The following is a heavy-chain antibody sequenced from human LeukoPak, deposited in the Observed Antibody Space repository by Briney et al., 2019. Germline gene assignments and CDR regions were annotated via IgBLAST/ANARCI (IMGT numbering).Heavy chain of an antibody. CDR1: GLTFKNYG. J-gene: IGHJ4*02. Sequence: ASVKVSCKASGLTFKNYGFSWLRQAPGQGLQWMGWISADNGNTKYAQNLQGRVIMTTDRSTGTAYVELTSLRSDDTAVYYCARDRRGYSAYDGEGFDYWGQGTLVTVSS. CDR3: ARDRRGYSAYDGEGFDY. D-gene: IGHD5-12*01. CDR2: ISADNGNT. V-gene: IGHV1-18*04.